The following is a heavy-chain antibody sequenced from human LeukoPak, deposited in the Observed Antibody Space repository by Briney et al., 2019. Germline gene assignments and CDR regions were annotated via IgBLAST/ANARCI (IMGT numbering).Heavy chain of an antibody. J-gene: IGHJ4*02. CDR2: ITGSGLST. CDR1: GFTFSSYA. Sequence: GRSLRLSCAASGFTFSSYAMSWVRQAPGKGLEWVSGITGSGLSTYYADSVKGRFTISRDNSKNTLYLQMNSLRAEDTAVYYCAKAAKEYSSSWPDYWGQGTLVAVSS. V-gene: IGHV3-23*01. D-gene: IGHD6-13*01. CDR3: AKAAKEYSSSWPDY.